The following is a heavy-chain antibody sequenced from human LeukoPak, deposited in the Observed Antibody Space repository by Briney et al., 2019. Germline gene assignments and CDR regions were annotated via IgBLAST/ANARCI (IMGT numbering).Heavy chain of an antibody. J-gene: IGHJ4*02. CDR2: IYWDDDR. Sequence: ESGPTLVNPTQTLTLTCTFSGFSLHTRGVGVGWIRQPPGRALEWLALIYWDDDRRYSPSLKSRLTITKDTSQNQVVLTMTNMDPVDTATYFCAHRKNYYDSSVFDNWGQGTLVTVSS. CDR1: GFSLHTRGVG. V-gene: IGHV2-5*02. D-gene: IGHD3-22*01. CDR3: AHRKNYYDSSVFDN.